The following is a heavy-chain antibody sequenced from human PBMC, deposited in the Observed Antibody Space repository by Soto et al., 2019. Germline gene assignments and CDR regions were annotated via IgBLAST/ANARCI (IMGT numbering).Heavy chain of an antibody. CDR2: ISYDGSNK. CDR1: GFTFSSYG. CDR3: AKDKGPVGATTFDY. D-gene: IGHD1-26*01. Sequence: QVQLVESGGGVVQPGRSLRLSCAASGFTFSSYGMHWIRQAPGKGLERVAVISYDGSNKYYADSVKGRFTISRDNSKNTLYLQMNSLRAEDTAVYYCAKDKGPVGATTFDYWGQGTLVTVSS. V-gene: IGHV3-30*18. J-gene: IGHJ4*02.